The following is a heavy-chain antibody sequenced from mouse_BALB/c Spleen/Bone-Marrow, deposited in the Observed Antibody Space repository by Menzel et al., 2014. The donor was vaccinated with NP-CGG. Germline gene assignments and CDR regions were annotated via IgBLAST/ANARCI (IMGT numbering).Heavy chain of an antibody. Sequence: QVQLKESGAELARPGASVKMSCKASGYTFTSYTMHWVKQRPGQGLEWIGYINPSSGYTNYNQKFKDKATLTADKSSSTAYMQLSSPTSEDSAVYYCARFFYDYDGPWFAYWGQGTLVTVSA. J-gene: IGHJ3*01. CDR1: GYTFTSYT. D-gene: IGHD2-4*01. V-gene: IGHV1-4*01. CDR3: ARFFYDYDGPWFAY. CDR2: INPSSGYT.